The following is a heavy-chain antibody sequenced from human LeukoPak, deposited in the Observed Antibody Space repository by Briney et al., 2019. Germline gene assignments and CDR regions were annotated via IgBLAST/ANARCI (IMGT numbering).Heavy chain of an antibody. Sequence: SETLSLTCAVYGGSFSGYYWSWIRQPPGKGLEWIGEINHSGSTNYNPSLKSRVTISVDTSKNQFSLKLSSVTAADTAVYYCARVDKHSSRALDYWGQGTLVTVSS. CDR2: INHSGST. CDR1: GGSFSGYY. V-gene: IGHV4-34*01. D-gene: IGHD6-13*01. J-gene: IGHJ4*02. CDR3: ARVDKHSSRALDY.